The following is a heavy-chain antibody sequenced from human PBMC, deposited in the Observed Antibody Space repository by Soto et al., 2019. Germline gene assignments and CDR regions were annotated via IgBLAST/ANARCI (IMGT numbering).Heavy chain of an antibody. CDR1: GGTFSSDA. CDR2: IIPIFGTA. Sequence: GASVKVSFKASGGTFSSDAIDWVRQAPGQGLEWMGGIIPIFGTANYAQKFQGRVTITADESTSTAYMELRSLRSEDTAVYYCARGVHYDSSGYYYFYWGQGTLVTVSS. CDR3: ARGVHYDSSGYYYFY. V-gene: IGHV1-69*13. D-gene: IGHD3-22*01. J-gene: IGHJ4*02.